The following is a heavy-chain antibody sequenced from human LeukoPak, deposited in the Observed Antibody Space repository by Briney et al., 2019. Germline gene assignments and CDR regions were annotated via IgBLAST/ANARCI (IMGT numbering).Heavy chain of an antibody. Sequence: GGSLRLSCAASGFTFSSYDMHWVRQATGKGMEWVSSIGTAGDTYHPGSVKGRFTISRENAKNSLYLQMNSLRAGDTAVYYCARGSYCSGGSCYSQGAFDIWGQGTMVTVSS. J-gene: IGHJ3*02. V-gene: IGHV3-13*04. CDR3: ARGSYCSGGSCYSQGAFDI. CDR2: IGTAGDT. CDR1: GFTFSSYD. D-gene: IGHD2-15*01.